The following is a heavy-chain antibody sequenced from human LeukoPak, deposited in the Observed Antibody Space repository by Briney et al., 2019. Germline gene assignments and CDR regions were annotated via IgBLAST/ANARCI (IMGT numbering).Heavy chain of an antibody. CDR3: AKGDQYTYGSAVGY. D-gene: IGHD5-18*01. Sequence: GGSLRLSCAASGFTFDDYAMHWVRQTPGEGLERVSGISWNSGSIGYADSVKGRFTISRDNAKNSLYLQMNSLRAEDTALYYCAKGDQYTYGSAVGYWGQGTLVTVSS. V-gene: IGHV3-9*01. CDR2: ISWNSGSI. CDR1: GFTFDDYA. J-gene: IGHJ4*02.